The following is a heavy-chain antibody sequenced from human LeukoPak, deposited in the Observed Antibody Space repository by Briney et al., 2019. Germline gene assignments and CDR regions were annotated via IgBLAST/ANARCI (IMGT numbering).Heavy chain of an antibody. Sequence: GGSLRLSCAASGFTFSDYYMSWIRQAPGKGLEWVSYISSSGCTIYYADSVKGRFTITRDNAKNSLYLQMNSLRAEDTAVYYCARELRFLEWLSYFDYWGQGTLVTVSS. CDR3: ARELRFLEWLSYFDY. D-gene: IGHD3-3*01. J-gene: IGHJ4*02. CDR1: GFTFSDYY. CDR2: ISSSGCTI. V-gene: IGHV3-11*01.